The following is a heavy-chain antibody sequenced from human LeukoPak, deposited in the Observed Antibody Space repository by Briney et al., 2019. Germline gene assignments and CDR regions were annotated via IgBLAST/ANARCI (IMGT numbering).Heavy chain of an antibody. CDR2: ISYDGSNK. CDR1: GFTFSSYG. J-gene: IGHJ4*02. D-gene: IGHD1-1*01. CDR3: ARDSGRREDY. V-gene: IGHV3-30*03. Sequence: GGSLRLSCAASGFTFSSYGLHWVRQAPGKGLEWVAVISYDGSNKYYADSVKGRFTISRDNAKNSLYLQMNSLRAEDTAVYYCARDSGRREDYWGQGTLVTVSS.